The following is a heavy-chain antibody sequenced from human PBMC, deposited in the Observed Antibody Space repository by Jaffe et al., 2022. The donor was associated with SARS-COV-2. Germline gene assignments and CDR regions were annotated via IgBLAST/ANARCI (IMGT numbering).Heavy chain of an antibody. CDR3: AKERYYYDSSGSHDY. Sequence: QVQLVESGGGVVQPGRSLRLSCAASGFTFSSYGMHWVRQAPGKGLEWVAVISYDGSNKYYADSVKGRFTISRDNSKNTLYLQMNSLRAEDTAVYYCAKERYYYDSSGSHDYWGQGTLVTVSS. J-gene: IGHJ4*02. CDR2: ISYDGSNK. D-gene: IGHD3-22*01. V-gene: IGHV3-30*18. CDR1: GFTFSSYG.